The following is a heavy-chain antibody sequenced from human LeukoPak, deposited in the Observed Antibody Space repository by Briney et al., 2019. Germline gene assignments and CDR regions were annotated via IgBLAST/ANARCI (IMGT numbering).Heavy chain of an antibody. CDR3: ARDGQGIFSPWGRITMTEEGHWYFDL. CDR1: GFTFSGYA. D-gene: IGHD3-22*01. CDR2: ISSNGGST. J-gene: IGHJ2*01. V-gene: IGHV3-64*01. Sequence: GSLRLSCAASGFTFSGYAMHWVRQAPGKGLEYVSAISSNGGSTYYANSVKGRFTISRDNSKNTLYLQMGSLRAEDMAVYYCARDGQGIFSPWGRITMTEEGHWYFDLWGRGTLVTVSS.